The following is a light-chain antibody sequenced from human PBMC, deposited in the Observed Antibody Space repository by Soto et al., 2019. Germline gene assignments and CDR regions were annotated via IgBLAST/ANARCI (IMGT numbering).Light chain of an antibody. CDR2: DAS. CDR1: QSVSNY. J-gene: IGKJ1*01. V-gene: IGKV3-11*01. Sequence: EIVLTQSPATLSLSPGERATLSCRASQSVSNYLAWYQQKPGQAPRLLIYDASNRATGIPARFSGSVSGTEFTLTISSLEPEDFAVYYCQQRSDWPRTFGQGTRVEIK. CDR3: QQRSDWPRT.